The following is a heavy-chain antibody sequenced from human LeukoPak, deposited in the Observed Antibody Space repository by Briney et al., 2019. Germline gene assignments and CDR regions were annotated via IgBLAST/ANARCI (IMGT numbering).Heavy chain of an antibody. J-gene: IGHJ4*02. Sequence: KPGGSLRLSCAAAGFTFSTYTMTWVRQAPGKGLELVSSISSSIGYIYYADSVKGRFTISRDNAENSLYLQMNSLRAEDTAVYYCTRGGTVTTGIDYWGQGTLVTVSS. D-gene: IGHD4-17*01. CDR2: ISSSIGYI. CDR3: TRGGTVTTGIDY. CDR1: GFTFSTYT. V-gene: IGHV3-21*01.